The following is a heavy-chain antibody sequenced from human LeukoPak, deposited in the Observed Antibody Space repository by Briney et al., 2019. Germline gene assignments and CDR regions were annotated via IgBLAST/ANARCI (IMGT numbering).Heavy chain of an antibody. Sequence: GASVKVSCKVSGYTLTELSMHWVRQAPGKGLEWMGGFDPEDGETIYAQKFQGRVTMIEDTSTDTAYMGLSSLRSEDTAVYYCATAPLNDCSSTSCRPNFDYWGQGTLVTVSS. CDR2: FDPEDGET. V-gene: IGHV1-24*01. J-gene: IGHJ4*02. CDR3: ATAPLNDCSSTSCRPNFDY. CDR1: GYTLTELS. D-gene: IGHD2-2*01.